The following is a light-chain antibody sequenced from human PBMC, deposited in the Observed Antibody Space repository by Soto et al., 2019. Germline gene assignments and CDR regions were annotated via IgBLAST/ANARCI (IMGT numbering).Light chain of an antibody. CDR2: EVS. CDR3: SSFTISSTWV. J-gene: IGLJ3*02. CDR1: NSDVGGLNY. V-gene: IGLV2-14*01. Sequence: QSFLREPASVSGSPVQAITISCTGTNSDVGGLNYVSWYQHHPGNAPKLIIYEVSYRPSGVSDRFSGSKSDNTASLTISGLQTDEEADYYCSSFTISSTWVFGGGTKVTVL.